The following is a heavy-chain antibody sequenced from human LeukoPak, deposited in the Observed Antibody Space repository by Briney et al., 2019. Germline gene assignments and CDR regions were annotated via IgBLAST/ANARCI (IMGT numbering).Heavy chain of an antibody. V-gene: IGHV1-18*01. CDR3: ARGIPQSHYYDFWSGYYKDNWFDP. D-gene: IGHD3-3*01. J-gene: IGHJ5*02. Sequence: PGASVKVSCKASGYTFTSYGISWVRQAPGQGLEWMGWISAYNGNTNYAQKLQGRVTMTTDTSTSTAYMELRGLRSDDTAVYYCARGIPQSHYYDFWSGYYKDNWFDPWGQGTLVTVSS. CDR2: ISAYNGNT. CDR1: GYTFTSYG.